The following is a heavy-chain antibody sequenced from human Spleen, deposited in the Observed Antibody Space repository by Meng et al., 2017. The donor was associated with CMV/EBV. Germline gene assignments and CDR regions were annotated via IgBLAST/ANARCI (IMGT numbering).Heavy chain of an antibody. CDR1: VFSLSTGAMR. D-gene: IGHD4/OR15-4a*01. CDR3: ARMTSWCYVY. V-gene: IGHV2-70D*14. CDR2: IDWDDDK. Sequence: SGPTLMKPTQTLTLTCTFSVFSLSTGAMRVSWTRQPPGKALEWLARIDWDDDKFYITPLKTRLTISKDTSKNQVVLTMTNMDPVDTATYYCARMTSWCYVYWGQGTLVTVSS. J-gene: IGHJ4*02.